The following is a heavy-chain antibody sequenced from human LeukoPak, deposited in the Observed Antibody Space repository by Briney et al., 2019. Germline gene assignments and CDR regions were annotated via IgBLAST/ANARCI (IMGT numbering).Heavy chain of an antibody. D-gene: IGHD3-3*01. CDR3: AKGSVNDFWSGYSDHFDY. CDR1: GFTFNSYA. CDR2: VSGSGGIT. J-gene: IGHJ4*02. Sequence: GGSLRLSCAASGFTFNSYAMTWVRQAPGKGLEWVSHVSGSGGITYYADSVKGRFTIFRDNSKNTLYLQMNSLRAEDTAVYYCAKGSVNDFWSGYSDHFDYWGQGTLVTVSS. V-gene: IGHV3-23*01.